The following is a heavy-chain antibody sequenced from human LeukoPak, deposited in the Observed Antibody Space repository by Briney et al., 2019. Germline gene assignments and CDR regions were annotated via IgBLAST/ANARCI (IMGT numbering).Heavy chain of an antibody. D-gene: IGHD3-3*01. V-gene: IGHV4-39*07. CDR1: GGSISSSSYY. CDR2: IYYSGST. J-gene: IGHJ4*02. CDR3: ASSRYDSYDY. Sequence: PSETLSLTCTVSGGSISSSSYYWGWIRQPPGKGLEWIGSIYYSGSTYYNPSLKSRVTISVDTSKNQFSLKLSSVTAADTAVYYCASSRYDSYDYWGQGALVTVSS.